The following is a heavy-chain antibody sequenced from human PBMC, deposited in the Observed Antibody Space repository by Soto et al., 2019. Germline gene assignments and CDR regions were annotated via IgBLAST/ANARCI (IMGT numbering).Heavy chain of an antibody. CDR2: SHYSGRT. J-gene: IGHJ4*02. CDR3: AREKLWSGYLDY. CDR1: GGSISNYY. V-gene: IGHV4-59*01. D-gene: IGHD3-3*01. Sequence: SETLSLTCSVSGGSISNYYWSWIRQPPGKGPEWIAYSHYSGRTDYNPSLKSRVTISVDTSKNQISLKLSSVTAADTAVYYCAREKLWSGYLDYWGQGALVTVSS.